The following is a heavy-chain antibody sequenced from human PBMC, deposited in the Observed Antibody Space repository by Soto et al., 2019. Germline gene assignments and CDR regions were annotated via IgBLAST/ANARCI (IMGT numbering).Heavy chain of an antibody. D-gene: IGHD3-10*01. V-gene: IGHV2-5*02. J-gene: IGHJ5*02. CDR2: IYWDDDK. Sequence: GSGPTLVNPTQTLTLTCTFSGFSLSTSGVGVGWIRQPPGKALEWLALIYWDDDKRYSPSLKSRLTITKDTSKNQVVLTMTNMDPVDTATYYCAHRTAGVRGVIIRRENWFDPWGQGTLVTVSS. CDR3: AHRTAGVRGVIIRRENWFDP. CDR1: GFSLSTSGVG.